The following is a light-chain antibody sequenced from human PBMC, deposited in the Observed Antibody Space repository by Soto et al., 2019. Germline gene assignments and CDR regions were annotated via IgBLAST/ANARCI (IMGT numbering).Light chain of an antibody. V-gene: IGLV2-14*01. Sequence: SVLTQPASVSGSPGQSITISCTGTSSDVGGYNYVSWYQQHPGKAPKLMIYDVSNRPSGVSNRFSGSKSGNTASLTISGLQAEGEADYYCSSYTSSSTLGVFGTGTKVTVL. CDR1: SSDVGGYNY. CDR2: DVS. CDR3: SSYTSSSTLGV. J-gene: IGLJ1*01.